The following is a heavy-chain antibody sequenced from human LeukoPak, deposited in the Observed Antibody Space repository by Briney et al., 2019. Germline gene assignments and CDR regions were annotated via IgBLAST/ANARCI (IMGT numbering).Heavy chain of an antibody. CDR1: GFTFSNYA. V-gene: IGHV3-23*01. D-gene: IGHD5-12*01. J-gene: IGHJ4*02. Sequence: GGSLRLSCAASGFTFSNYAMSWVRQAPGKGLEWVSGISASSGSTYHAASVRGRFSISRDNSRNTLYLQMNSLRAEDTAVYYCAKAPLATIGTYYFDYWGQGTLVTVSS. CDR2: ISASSGST. CDR3: AKAPLATIGTYYFDY.